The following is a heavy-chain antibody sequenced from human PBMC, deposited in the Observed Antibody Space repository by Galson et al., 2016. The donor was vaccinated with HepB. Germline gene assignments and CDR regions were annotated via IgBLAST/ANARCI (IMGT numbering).Heavy chain of an antibody. Sequence: SLRLSCATSVFAFSAYSMQWVRQAPGKGLEWLSLISKDGRTTYYSDSVQGRFTISRDRSTDTVSLQMNNLRPEDTAIYYCARGDYDSSEPGYWGQGTPVTVTS. V-gene: IGHV3-30*04. J-gene: IGHJ4*02. CDR2: ISKDGRTT. D-gene: IGHD3-22*01. CDR3: ARGDYDSSEPGY. CDR1: VFAFSAYS.